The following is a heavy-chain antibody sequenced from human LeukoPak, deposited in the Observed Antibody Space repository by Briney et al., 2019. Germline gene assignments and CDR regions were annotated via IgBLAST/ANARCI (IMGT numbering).Heavy chain of an antibody. CDR1: GGSISSYY. Sequence: SETLSLTCTVSGGSISSYYWSWIRQPPGKGLEWIGYIYYSGSTNYNPSLKSRVTISVDTSENQFSLKLSSVTAADTAVYYCARALLDYGDFTFDYWGQGTLVTVSS. D-gene: IGHD4-17*01. V-gene: IGHV4-59*08. CDR3: ARALLDYGDFTFDY. CDR2: IYYSGST. J-gene: IGHJ4*02.